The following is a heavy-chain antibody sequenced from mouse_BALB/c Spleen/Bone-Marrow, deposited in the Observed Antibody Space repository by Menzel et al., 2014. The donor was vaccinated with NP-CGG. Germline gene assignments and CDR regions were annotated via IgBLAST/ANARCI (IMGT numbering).Heavy chain of an antibody. Sequence: EVMLVESGAELVKPGASVKLSCTASDFNIKDTYMHWVKQRPEQGLEWIGRIDPANGNTKYDPKFQGKATITADTSSNTAYLQLSSLTSEDTAVYYCARWEYYAMDYWGQGTSVTVSS. CDR2: IDPANGNT. CDR1: DFNIKDTY. V-gene: IGHV14-3*02. J-gene: IGHJ4*01. CDR3: ARWEYYAMDY. D-gene: IGHD4-1*01.